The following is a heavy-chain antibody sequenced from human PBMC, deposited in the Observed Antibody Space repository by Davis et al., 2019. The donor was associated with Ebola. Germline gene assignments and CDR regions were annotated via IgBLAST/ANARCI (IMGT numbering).Heavy chain of an antibody. V-gene: IGHV3-33*06. CDR1: GFTFSTYG. CDR3: AKDMSTHSSGWYDY. J-gene: IGHJ4*02. D-gene: IGHD6-19*01. CDR2: IWYDGTNK. Sequence: GESLKISCAASGFTFSTYGMHWVRQAPGKGLECVAVIWYDGTNKYYADSVKGRFTISRENSKNTLYLQMNSLRAEDTAVYYCAKDMSTHSSGWYDYWGQGTLVTVSS.